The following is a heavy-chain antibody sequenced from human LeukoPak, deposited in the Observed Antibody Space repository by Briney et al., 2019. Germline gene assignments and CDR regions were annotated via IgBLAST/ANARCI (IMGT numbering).Heavy chain of an antibody. Sequence: LSQTLSLTCTVSGGSITSGSYYWSWIRQPAGKGLEWIGRIYTSGSTNYNPSLKSRVTISVDTSKNQFSPKLSSVTAADTAVYYCARGRFGDWFDPWGQGTLVTVSS. CDR3: ARGRFGDWFDP. J-gene: IGHJ5*02. CDR1: GGSITSGSYY. V-gene: IGHV4-61*02. D-gene: IGHD3-10*01. CDR2: IYTSGST.